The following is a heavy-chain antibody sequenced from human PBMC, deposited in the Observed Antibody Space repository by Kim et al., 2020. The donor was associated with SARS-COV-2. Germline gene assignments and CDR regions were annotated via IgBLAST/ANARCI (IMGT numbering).Heavy chain of an antibody. D-gene: IGHD5-12*01. V-gene: IGHV1-18*01. CDR2: ISAYNGNT. CDR3: ARTRLEMATIEYWFDP. J-gene: IGHJ5*02. Sequence: ASVKVSCKASGYTFTSYGISWVRQAPGQGLEWMGWISAYNGNTNYAQKLQGRVTMTTDTSTSTAYMELRSLRSDDTAVYYCARTRLEMATIEYWFDPWGQGTLVTVSS. CDR1: GYTFTSYG.